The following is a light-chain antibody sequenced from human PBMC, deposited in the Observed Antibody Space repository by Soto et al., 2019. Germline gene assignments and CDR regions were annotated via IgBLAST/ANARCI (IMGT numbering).Light chain of an antibody. J-gene: IGKJ1*01. CDR1: KRVNSSY. CDR2: KAS. CDR3: QQYGSSPGT. V-gene: IGKV3-20*01. Sequence: TVLTQSPSTLPLTPGERATLYYRASKRVNSSYLAWYQQKPGKAPRLLIYKASTWDSGIPYRFSGSGSGTDFTLTISSLEPDDFAMYYCQQYGSSPGTFGQGTKVDIK.